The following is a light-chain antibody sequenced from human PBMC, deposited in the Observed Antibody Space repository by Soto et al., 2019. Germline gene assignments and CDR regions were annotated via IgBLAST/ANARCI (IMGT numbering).Light chain of an antibody. CDR3: CSYAGFWV. V-gene: IGLV2-23*01. CDR1: SSDVGSYNL. CDR2: EGS. J-gene: IGLJ3*02. Sequence: QSVLTQPASVSGSPGQSITISCTGTSSDVGSYNLVSWYQQHPGKAPKLMIYEGSKRPSGVSNRFSGSKSGNTASLTISGLQAEDEADYYCCSYAGFWVFGGGTQLTVL.